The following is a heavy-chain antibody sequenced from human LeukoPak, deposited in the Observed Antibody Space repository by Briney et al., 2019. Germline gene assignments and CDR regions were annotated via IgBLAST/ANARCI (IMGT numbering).Heavy chain of an antibody. D-gene: IGHD3-22*01. J-gene: IGHJ4*02. CDR2: ISGYNGNT. CDR1: GYSFTSYG. V-gene: IGHV1-18*01. CDR3: ARVESSDYQCPLDS. Sequence: ASVKVSCKASGYSFTSYGISWVRQAPGQGLEWMGWISGYNGNTNHGQKFQGRVTMTTDTSTSTAYMELRGLRSDDTAVYYCARVESSDYQCPLDSWGQGTLVTVSS.